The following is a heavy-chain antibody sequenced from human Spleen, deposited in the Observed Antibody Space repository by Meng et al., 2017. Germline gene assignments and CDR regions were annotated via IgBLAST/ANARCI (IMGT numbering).Heavy chain of an antibody. J-gene: IGHJ4*02. V-gene: IGHV4-39*01. CDR2: IGHSGFT. Sequence: QPQLQESGPGLVRPSEALSLTCSVSGGSISTSGYYWGWIRQPPGKGLEWIGSIGHSGFTYYTPSLKSRVTVSIDTSRNEFSLWLTSVTAADTAVYYCVRRVHDGRHYHYFDYWGQGALVTVSS. CDR1: GGSISTSGYY. CDR3: VRRVHDGRHYHYFDY. D-gene: IGHD3-16*01.